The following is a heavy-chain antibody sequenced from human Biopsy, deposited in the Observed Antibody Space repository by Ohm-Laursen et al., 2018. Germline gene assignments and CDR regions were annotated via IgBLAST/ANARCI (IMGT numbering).Heavy chain of an antibody. D-gene: IGHD4-23*01. Sequence: SLRLSCTATGFTFGESAMHWVRQASGKGMGWIGRSRSKVNNYATAYAASVTGRFTISRDDSKNTAYLQMNSLKTEDTAVYYCTTYDNSGDYRDYWGQGTQVTVSS. CDR1: GFTFGESA. V-gene: IGHV3-73*01. CDR3: TTYDNSGDYRDY. J-gene: IGHJ4*02. CDR2: SRSKVNNYAT.